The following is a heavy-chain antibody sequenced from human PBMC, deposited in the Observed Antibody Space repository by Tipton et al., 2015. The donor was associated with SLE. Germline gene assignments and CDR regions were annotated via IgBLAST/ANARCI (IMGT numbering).Heavy chain of an antibody. CDR3: ARTEQGTGSYYRLVFEI. CDR1: GGSISSYY. CDR2: IYYSGST. J-gene: IGHJ4*02. V-gene: IGHV4-59*12. Sequence: TLSLTCAVYGGSISSYYWSWIRQPPGRGLEWIGYIYYSGSTNYNPSLKSRVTISVDTSKNQFSLKLSSVTAADTAVYYCARTEQGTGSYYRLVFEIWGQGTLVTVSS. D-gene: IGHD3-10*01.